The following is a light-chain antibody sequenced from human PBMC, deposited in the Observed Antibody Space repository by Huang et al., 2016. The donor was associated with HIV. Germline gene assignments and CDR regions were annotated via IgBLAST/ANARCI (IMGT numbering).Light chain of an antibody. CDR1: QARGTY. CDR2: DVS. Sequence: IQLTQSPTSLSASVGDRVTIACRASQARGTYLNWFQQKPGRAPNLLISDVSSLHTGIPSRFIGSGSGTEFTLTIRGLQFDDFATYFCQQSYSALITFGQGTRLEIK. V-gene: IGKV1-39*01. CDR3: QQSYSALIT. J-gene: IGKJ5*01.